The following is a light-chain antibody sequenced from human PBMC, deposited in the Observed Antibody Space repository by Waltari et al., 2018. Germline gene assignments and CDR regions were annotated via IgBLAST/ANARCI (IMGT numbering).Light chain of an antibody. CDR1: QSVSSN. J-gene: IGKJ2*02. V-gene: IGKV3-15*01. CDR3: QEDNNQVGT. Sequence: ELAMPQSPATLSVSPGERATLSCRASQSVSSNFARYQQKPGQAPRPLNDGASTSTTGIPASFGGSGSGAEDTATFSSLQYEDISGYYCQEDNNQVGTFGQGTKLEIK. CDR2: GAS.